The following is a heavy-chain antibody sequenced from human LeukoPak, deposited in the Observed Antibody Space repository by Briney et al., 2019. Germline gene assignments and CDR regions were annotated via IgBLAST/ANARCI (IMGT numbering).Heavy chain of an antibody. D-gene: IGHD3-10*01. CDR1: GFTFTSYG. J-gene: IGHJ4*02. Sequence: ASVKVSCKASGFTFTSYGINWVRQAPGQGLEWMGWISAYNGNTNYAQNLQGRVTMTTDTSTSTAYMELRSLRADDTAVYYCARDLDGSGSYYTDYRGQGILVTVSS. CDR2: ISAYNGNT. CDR3: ARDLDGSGSYYTDY. V-gene: IGHV1-18*01.